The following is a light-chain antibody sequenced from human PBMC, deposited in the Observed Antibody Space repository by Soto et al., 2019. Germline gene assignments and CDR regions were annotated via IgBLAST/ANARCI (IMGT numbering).Light chain of an antibody. Sequence: QLVLTQPPSVSGAPGQRVTISCTGSSSNIGAGYDVHWYQQLPGTAPKLLIYGNSNRPSGVPDRFSDSKSGTSASLAIAGLQAEDEDYYYCQSYDSSLSVVFGGGTKLTVL. V-gene: IGLV1-40*01. J-gene: IGLJ2*01. CDR2: GNS. CDR1: SSNIGAGYD. CDR3: QSYDSSLSVV.